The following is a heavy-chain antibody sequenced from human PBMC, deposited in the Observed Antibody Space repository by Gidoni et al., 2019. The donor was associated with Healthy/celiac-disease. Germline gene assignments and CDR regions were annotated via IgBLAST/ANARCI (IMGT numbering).Heavy chain of an antibody. CDR1: GGTFSSYA. J-gene: IGHJ4*02. D-gene: IGHD6-19*01. V-gene: IGHV1-69*06. CDR2: IIPSFDTE. Sequence: QVQLVQSGAEVKKPGSSVKVSCKASGGTFSSYAISWVRQAAGHGLEWMGGIIPSFDTENYAQKFQGRVTISADKSPSTAYMELSSLRAEDTAVYYCALYAGYSSGWYVIDYWGQGTLVTVSS. CDR3: ALYAGYSSGWYVIDY.